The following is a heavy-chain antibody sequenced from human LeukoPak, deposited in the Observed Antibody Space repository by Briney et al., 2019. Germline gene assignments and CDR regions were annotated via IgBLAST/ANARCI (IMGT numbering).Heavy chain of an antibody. D-gene: IGHD3-22*01. CDR3: ARGNGYPAEYFQD. J-gene: IGHJ1*01. CDR1: GFTFGSYS. CDR2: ISSSGSTI. Sequence: GGSLRLSCAASGFTFGSYSMNWVRQAPGKGLEWVSHISSSGSTIYYADSVKGRFTISRDNAKNSLYLQMNSLRAEDTAVYYCARGNGYPAEYFQDWGQGTLVTVSS. V-gene: IGHV3-48*04.